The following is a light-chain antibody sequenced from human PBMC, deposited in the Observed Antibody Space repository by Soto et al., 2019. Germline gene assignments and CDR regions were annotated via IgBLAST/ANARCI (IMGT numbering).Light chain of an antibody. CDR2: DSS. J-gene: IGKJ5*01. Sequence: DIQMTQSPSTLSASVGARVTITCRASQSISSLLAWYQQKPGKAPKLLIYDSSSLESGVPSRFSGSASGTEFTLTISSLQRDDFATYYCQQYNSYPCTFGQGKRLAIK. CDR1: QSISSL. CDR3: QQYNSYPCT. V-gene: IGKV1-5*01.